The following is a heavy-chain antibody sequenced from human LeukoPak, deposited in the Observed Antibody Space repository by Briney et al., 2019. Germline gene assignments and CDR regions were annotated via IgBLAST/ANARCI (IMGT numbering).Heavy chain of an antibody. CDR3: ARCKNYDFWSGYYRAFDI. V-gene: IGHV3-7*01. Sequence: PGGSLRLSCAASGFTFSSYWMSWVRQAPGKGLEWVANIKQDGSEKYYVDSVKGRFTISRDNAKNSLYLQMNSLRAEDTAVYYCARCKNYDFWSGYYRAFDIWGQGTMVTVSS. CDR1: GFTFSSYW. J-gene: IGHJ3*02. D-gene: IGHD3-3*01. CDR2: IKQDGSEK.